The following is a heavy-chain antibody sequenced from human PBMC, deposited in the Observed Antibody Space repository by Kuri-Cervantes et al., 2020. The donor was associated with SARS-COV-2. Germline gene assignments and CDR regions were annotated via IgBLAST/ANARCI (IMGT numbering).Heavy chain of an antibody. Sequence: AGSLTLSCTASGVILSDYYMTWVRQAPGKGLEWVANIKHDGSEKYYVDSVKGRFTISRDNAKNSLYLLMNSLRAEDTAVYSCARAVVGPTTLKHYYYYYMDVWGKGTTVTVSS. D-gene: IGHD1-26*01. CDR1: GVILSDYY. CDR3: ARAVVGPTTLKHYYYYYMDV. V-gene: IGHV3-7*01. CDR2: IKHDGSEK. J-gene: IGHJ6*03.